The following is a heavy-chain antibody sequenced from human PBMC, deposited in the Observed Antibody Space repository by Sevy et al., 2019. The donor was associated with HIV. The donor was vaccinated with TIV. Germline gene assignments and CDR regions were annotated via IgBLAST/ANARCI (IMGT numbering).Heavy chain of an antibody. CDR1: GYRLISYW. J-gene: IGHJ4*02. Sequence: GESLKISCKGSGYRLISYWIGWVRQMPGKGLEWMGIIYHGNSDIRYSPSFQGQVTISADKSISTAQLQWRSLQASDTAMYFCAGRGFDSSGYPQYYFDYWGQGTLVTVSS. CDR2: IYHGNSDI. D-gene: IGHD3-22*01. V-gene: IGHV5-51*01. CDR3: AGRGFDSSGYPQYYFDY.